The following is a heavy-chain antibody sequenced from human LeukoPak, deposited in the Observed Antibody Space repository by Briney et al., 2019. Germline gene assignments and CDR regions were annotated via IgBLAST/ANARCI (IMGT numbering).Heavy chain of an antibody. CDR1: GYTFTGYY. Sequence: ASVKVSCKASGYTFTGYYMHWVRQAPGQGLEWMGWINPNSGCTNYAQKFQGRVTMTRDTSISTAYMELSRLRSDDTAVYCCARGGRRLTAMVGDYWGQGTLVTVSS. CDR2: INPNSGCT. J-gene: IGHJ4*02. V-gene: IGHV1-2*02. D-gene: IGHD5-18*01. CDR3: ARGGRRLTAMVGDY.